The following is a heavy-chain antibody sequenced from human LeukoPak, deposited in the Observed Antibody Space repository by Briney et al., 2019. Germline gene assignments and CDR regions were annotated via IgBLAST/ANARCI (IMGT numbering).Heavy chain of an antibody. Sequence: GGSLRLSCAASGFTFSSYAMHWVRQAPGKGLEWVAVISYDGSNKYYADSVKGRSTISRDNSKNTLYLQMNSLRAEDTAVYYCAREEWGDPFDYWGQGTLVTVSS. CDR2: ISYDGSNK. D-gene: IGHD3-16*01. V-gene: IGHV3-30*04. CDR1: GFTFSSYA. J-gene: IGHJ4*02. CDR3: AREEWGDPFDY.